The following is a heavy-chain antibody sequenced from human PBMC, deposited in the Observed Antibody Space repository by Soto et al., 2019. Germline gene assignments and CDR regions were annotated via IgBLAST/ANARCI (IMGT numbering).Heavy chain of an antibody. J-gene: IGHJ3*02. V-gene: IGHV1-69*13. CDR3: ARDRFPSTLLEAFDI. CDR2: IIPIFGTA. CDR1: GGTFSSYA. Sequence: SVKVSCKASGGTFSSYAISWVRQAPGQGLEWMGGIIPIFGTANYAQKFQGRVTITADESTSTAYMELSSLRSEDTAVYYCARDRFPSTLLEAFDIWGQGTMVTVSS. D-gene: IGHD1-1*01.